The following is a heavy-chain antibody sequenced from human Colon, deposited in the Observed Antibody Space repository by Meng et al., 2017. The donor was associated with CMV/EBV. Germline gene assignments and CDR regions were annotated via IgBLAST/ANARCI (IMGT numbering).Heavy chain of an antibody. CDR1: GFAFNNAW. J-gene: IGHJ4*02. D-gene: IGHD2-15*01. V-gene: IGHV3-74*01. CDR3: ARSGVLFALDY. Sequence: SCVLSGFAFNNAWMHWVRQDPGKGLVWLSQSNGDGTVTGYADSVRGRFTISRDNAKNTLYLQMSGLRAEDTAVYYCARSGVLFALDYWGQGTLVTVSS. CDR2: SNGDGTVT.